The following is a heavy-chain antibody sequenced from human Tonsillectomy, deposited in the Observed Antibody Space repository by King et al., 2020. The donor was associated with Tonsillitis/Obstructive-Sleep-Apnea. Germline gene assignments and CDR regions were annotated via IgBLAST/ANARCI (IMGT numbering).Heavy chain of an antibody. J-gene: IGHJ3*02. Sequence: TLKESGPTLVKPTQTLTLTCTFSGFSLSTTGVGVGWIRQPPGKALEWLALIYWDEDKRYSSSLKSRLTISKDTSKNQVVLTMTNMDPVDTATYYCAHRGPSGSYDSGIAAFDIWGQGTMVTVSS. CDR1: GFSLSTTGVG. CDR2: IYWDEDK. D-gene: IGHD1-26*01. CDR3: AHRGPSGSYDSGIAAFDI. V-gene: IGHV2-5*02.